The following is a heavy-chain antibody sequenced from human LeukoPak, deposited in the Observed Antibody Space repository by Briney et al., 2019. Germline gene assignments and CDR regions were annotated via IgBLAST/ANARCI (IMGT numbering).Heavy chain of an antibody. CDR2: INHSGST. Sequence: SETLSLTCAVYGGSFSGYYWSWIRQPPGKGLEWIGEINHSGSTNYNPSLKSRVTISVDTSKNQFSLKLSSVTAADTAVYYCARSRLRYFEDAFDIWGQGTMVTVSS. D-gene: IGHD3-9*01. V-gene: IGHV4-34*01. J-gene: IGHJ3*02. CDR3: ARSRLRYFEDAFDI. CDR1: GGSFSGYY.